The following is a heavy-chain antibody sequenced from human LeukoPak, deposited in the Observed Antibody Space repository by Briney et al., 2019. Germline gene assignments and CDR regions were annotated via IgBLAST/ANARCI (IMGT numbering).Heavy chain of an antibody. D-gene: IGHD5-24*01. V-gene: IGHV3-53*01. J-gene: IGHJ4*02. CDR3: ARGEMATITGGFDY. Sequence: GGSLRLSCAASGFTVSSNYMSWVRQAPGKGLEWVSVIYSGGSTYYADSVKGRFTISRDNSKSTLYLQMNSLRAEDTAVYYCARGEMATITGGFDYWGQGTLVTVSS. CDR2: IYSGGST. CDR1: GFTVSSNY.